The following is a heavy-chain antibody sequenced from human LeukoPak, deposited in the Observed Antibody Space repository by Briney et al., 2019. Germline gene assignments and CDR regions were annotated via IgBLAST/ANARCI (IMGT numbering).Heavy chain of an antibody. V-gene: IGHV3-53*01. Sequence: PGGSLRLSCAAPDFTVSNNYMHWVRQAPGKGLEWVSVIHSGGSTYFADSVKGRFTISRDTSKNTLYLQMNSLRVEDTAVYYCARDTVARGYYYYGMDVWGKGTTVTVSS. D-gene: IGHD6-19*01. J-gene: IGHJ6*04. CDR2: IHSGGST. CDR1: DFTVSNNY. CDR3: ARDTVARGYYYYGMDV.